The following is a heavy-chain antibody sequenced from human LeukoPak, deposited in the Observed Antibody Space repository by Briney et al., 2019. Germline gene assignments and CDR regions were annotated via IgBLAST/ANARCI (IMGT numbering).Heavy chain of an antibody. V-gene: IGHV1-2*02. CDR1: GYTFTGYY. CDR3: ARDLKNYYDSSGYRTAGAFDI. CDR2: INPNSGGT. D-gene: IGHD3-22*01. J-gene: IGHJ3*02. Sequence: GASVKVSCKASGYTFTGYYMHWVRQAPGQGLEWMGWINPNSGGTIYAQKFQGRVTMTRDTSISTVYMELSSLRSEDTAVYYCARDLKNYYDSSGYRTAGAFDIWGQGTMVTVSS.